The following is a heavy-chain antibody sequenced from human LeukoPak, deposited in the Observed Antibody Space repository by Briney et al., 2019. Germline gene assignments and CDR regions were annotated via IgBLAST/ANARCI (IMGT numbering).Heavy chain of an antibody. CDR1: GDRVSSNSAA. D-gene: IGHD4-17*01. CDR2: TYYRSRWSS. J-gene: IGHJ4*02. V-gene: IGHV6-1*01. CDR3: ARVLGDDYGDHHNIDY. Sequence: SQTLSLTCAISGDRVSSNSAAWNWIRQSPSRGLEWLGRTYYRSRWSSDYGVSVRGRITINPDTSINQFSLHLKSVTPEDTAVYFCARVLGDDYGDHHNIDYWGQGTLVTVSA.